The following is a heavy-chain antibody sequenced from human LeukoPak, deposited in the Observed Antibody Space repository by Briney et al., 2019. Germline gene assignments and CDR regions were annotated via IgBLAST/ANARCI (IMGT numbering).Heavy chain of an antibody. D-gene: IGHD3-10*01. Sequence: GGSLRLSCSASGFTFSTCGMHWVRQAPGKGLEWVAVIWYDGGNKFYGDSVKGRFTISRDNSKNTLYLQMNSLRADDTAVYYCARGLQWFGEYMRFDPWGQGTLVTVSS. CDR2: IWYDGGNK. V-gene: IGHV3-33*01. J-gene: IGHJ5*02. CDR3: ARGLQWFGEYMRFDP. CDR1: GFTFSTCG.